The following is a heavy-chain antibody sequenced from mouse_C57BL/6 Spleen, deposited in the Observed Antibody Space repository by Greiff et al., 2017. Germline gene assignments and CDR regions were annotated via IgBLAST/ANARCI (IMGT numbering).Heavy chain of an antibody. CDR1: GFTFSDYY. CDR3: ARHTQQGGFAY. D-gene: IGHD6-1*01. Sequence: EVQLVESGGGLVQPGGSLKLSCAASGFTFSDYYMYWVRQTPEKRLEWVAYISNGGGSTYYPDTVKGRFTISRDNAKNTLYLQMSRLKSEDTAMYYCARHTQQGGFAYWGQGTLVTVSA. V-gene: IGHV5-12*01. J-gene: IGHJ3*01. CDR2: ISNGGGST.